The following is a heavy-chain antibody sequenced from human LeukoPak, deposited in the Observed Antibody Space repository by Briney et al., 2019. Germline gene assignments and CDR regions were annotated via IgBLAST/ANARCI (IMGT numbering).Heavy chain of an antibody. CDR1: GFTFSSYW. V-gene: IGHV3-7*01. J-gene: IGHJ4*02. D-gene: IGHD3-10*01. CDR2: IKQDGSEK. Sequence: GGSLRLSCAASGFTFSSYWMSWVRQAPGKGLEWVANIKQDGSEKYYVDSVKGRFTISRDNAKNSPYLQMNSLRAEDTAVYYCASEYYYGSGSIGYWGQGTLVTVSS. CDR3: ASEYYYGSGSIGY.